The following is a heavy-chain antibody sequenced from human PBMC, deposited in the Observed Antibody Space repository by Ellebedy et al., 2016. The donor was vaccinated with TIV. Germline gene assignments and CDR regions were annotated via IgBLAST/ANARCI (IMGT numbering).Heavy chain of an antibody. J-gene: IGHJ3*02. CDR2: INHSGST. Sequence: SETLSLXXTVSGGSISSYYWSWIRQPPGKGLEWIGEINHSGSTNYNPSLKSRVTISVDTSKNQFSLKLSSVTAADTAVYYCARGRVLEWLRFSNAFDIWGQGTMVTVSS. CDR1: GGSISSYY. CDR3: ARGRVLEWLRFSNAFDI. D-gene: IGHD5-12*01. V-gene: IGHV4-34*01.